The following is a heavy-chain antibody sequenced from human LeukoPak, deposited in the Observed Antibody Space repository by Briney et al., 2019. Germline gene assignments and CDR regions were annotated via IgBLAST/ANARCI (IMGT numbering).Heavy chain of an antibody. J-gene: IGHJ3*01. V-gene: IGHV6-1*01. D-gene: IGHD7-27*01. CDR3: AGSFGLGNDAFDV. Sequence: SQTLSLTCAISGGSVSSNTGAWNWFRQSPSRGLEWLGRTFYRSRRYNDYAVSVKSRININPDTSKNQFSLLLNSVSPEDTAVYYCAGSFGLGNDAFDVWGQGTVVTVSS. CDR2: TFYRSRRYN. CDR1: GGSVSSNTGA.